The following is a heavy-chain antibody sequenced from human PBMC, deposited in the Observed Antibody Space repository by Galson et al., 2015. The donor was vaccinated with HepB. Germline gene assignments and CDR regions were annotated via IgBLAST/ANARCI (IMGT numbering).Heavy chain of an antibody. CDR1: GFSLSTSRLG. CDR2: IYWDDDK. CDR3: ARSLTTVTLEAFDI. V-gene: IGHV2-5*02. D-gene: IGHD4-17*01. J-gene: IGHJ3*02. Sequence: PALVKPTQTLTLTCNFSGFSLSTSRLGVGWIRQPPGKALEWLALIYWDDDKRYSPSLKSRLTITKDTSKNQVVLTMTNMDPVDTATYYCARSLTTVTLEAFDIWGQGTVVTVSS.